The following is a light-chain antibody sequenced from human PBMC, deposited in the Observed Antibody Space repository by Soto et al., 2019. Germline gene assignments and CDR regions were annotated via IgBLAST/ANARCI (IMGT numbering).Light chain of an antibody. Sequence: QSALTQPPSASGSPGQSVTISCTGTSSDVGGYKYVSWYQQHPGKAPGLMIYEVTKRPSGVPDRFSGSKSGNTASLTVSGLQADDEAAYYCSSYAGSNDLIFGGGTKLTVL. CDR1: SSDVGGYKY. V-gene: IGLV2-8*01. CDR3: SSYAGSNDLI. CDR2: EVT. J-gene: IGLJ2*01.